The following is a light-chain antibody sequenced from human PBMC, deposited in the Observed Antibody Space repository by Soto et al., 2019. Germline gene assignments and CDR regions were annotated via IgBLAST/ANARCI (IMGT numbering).Light chain of an antibody. J-gene: IGKJ1*01. CDR3: QQYYSTPWT. CDR1: QSVLYSSENKHR. CDR2: WAS. V-gene: IGKV4-1*01. Sequence: DIVTTQSPDSLAVSLGERATINCKSSQSVLYSSENKHRLAWYQQKPGQPPKLLIYWASTRESGVPDRFSGSGSGTDFTLTISSLQAEDVAVYYCQQYYSTPWTFGQGTKVDNK.